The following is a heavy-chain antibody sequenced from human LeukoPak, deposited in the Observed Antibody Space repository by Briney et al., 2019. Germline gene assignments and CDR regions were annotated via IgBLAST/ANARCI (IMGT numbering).Heavy chain of an antibody. D-gene: IGHD3-10*01. V-gene: IGHV4-34*01. Sequence: SETLSLTCAVYGGSFSGYYWSWIRQPPGKGLEWIGEINHSGSTNYNPSLKSRVTISVDTYKNQFSLKLSSVTAADTAVYYCARGRKGIYYGSGSQNYGMDVWGKGTTVTVSS. CDR2: INHSGST. CDR1: GGSFSGYY. CDR3: ARGRKGIYYGSGSQNYGMDV. J-gene: IGHJ6*04.